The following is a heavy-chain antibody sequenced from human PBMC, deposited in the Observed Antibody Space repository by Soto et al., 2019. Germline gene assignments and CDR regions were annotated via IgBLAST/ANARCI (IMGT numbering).Heavy chain of an antibody. CDR1: GFTFSSYS. CDR3: VVLELLNYYYYYGMDV. CDR2: ISSSSSYI. D-gene: IGHD1-7*01. J-gene: IGHJ6*02. V-gene: IGHV3-21*01. Sequence: GGSLRLSCAASGFTFSSYSMNWVRQAPGKGLEWVSSISSSSSYIYYADSVKGRFTISRDNAKNSLYLQMNSLRAEDTAVYYCVVLELLNYYYYYGMDVWGQGTTVTVSS.